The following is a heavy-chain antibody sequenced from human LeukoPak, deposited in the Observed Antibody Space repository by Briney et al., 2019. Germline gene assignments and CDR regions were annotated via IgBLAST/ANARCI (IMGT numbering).Heavy chain of an antibody. CDR2: ISGSGGST. CDR3: AKGYYYDSSGYYFQH. CDR1: GFTFSSYA. J-gene: IGHJ1*01. Sequence: GGSLRLSCAASGFTFSSYAMHWVRQAPGKGLEWVSAISGSGGSTYYADSVKGRFTISRDNSKNTLYLQMNSLRAEDTAVYYCAKGYYYDSSGYYFQHWGQGTLVTVSS. V-gene: IGHV3-23*01. D-gene: IGHD3-22*01.